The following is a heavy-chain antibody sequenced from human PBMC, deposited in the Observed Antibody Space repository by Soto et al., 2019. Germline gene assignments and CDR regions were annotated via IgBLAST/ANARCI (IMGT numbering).Heavy chain of an antibody. CDR2: MFYSGNT. CDR3: ADGFYFDF. CDR1: CGSISNFY. J-gene: IGHJ4*02. Sequence: LSLTCTVYCGSISNFYWSWIRQPPGKGLEWIAYMFYSGNTNYNPSLRSRVTMSVDTSKNQFSLKLSSVTAADTAVYYCADGFYFDFWGQGTLVTVSS. V-gene: IGHV4-59*01.